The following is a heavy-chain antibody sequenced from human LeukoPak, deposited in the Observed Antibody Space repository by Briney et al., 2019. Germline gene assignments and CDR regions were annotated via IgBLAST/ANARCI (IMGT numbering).Heavy chain of an antibody. Sequence: EASVKVSCKASGGTFSSYAISWVRQAPGQGLEWMGIINPSGGSTSYAQKFQGRVTMTRDMSTSTVYMELSSLRSEDTAVYYCARVLKHSSGWFDAFDIWGQGTMVTVSS. D-gene: IGHD6-19*01. V-gene: IGHV1-46*01. CDR1: GGTFSSYA. J-gene: IGHJ3*02. CDR2: INPSGGST. CDR3: ARVLKHSSGWFDAFDI.